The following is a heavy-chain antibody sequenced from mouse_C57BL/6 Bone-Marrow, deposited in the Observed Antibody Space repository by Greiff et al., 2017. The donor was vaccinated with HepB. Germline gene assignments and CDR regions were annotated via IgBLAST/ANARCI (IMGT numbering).Heavy chain of an antibody. CDR1: GYSFTGYY. CDR3: ARDYGSTFYWYFDV. CDR2: INPSTGGT. V-gene: IGHV1-42*01. D-gene: IGHD1-1*01. J-gene: IGHJ1*03. Sequence: VQLQQSGPELVKPGASVKISCKASGYSFTGYYMNWVKQSPEKSLEWIGEINPSTGGTTYNQKFKAKATLTVDKSSSTAYMQLKSLTSEDSAVYDCARDYGSTFYWYFDVWGTGTTVTVSS.